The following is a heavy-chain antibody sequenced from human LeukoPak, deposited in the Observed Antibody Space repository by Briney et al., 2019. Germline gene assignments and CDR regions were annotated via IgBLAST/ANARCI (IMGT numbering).Heavy chain of an antibody. CDR3: ATKELRTHYYYYGMDV. V-gene: IGHV4-34*01. D-gene: IGHD3-10*01. Sequence: SETLSPTCAVYGGSFSGYYWSWIRQPPGKGLEWIGEINHSGSTNYNPSLKSRVTISVDTSKNQFSLKLSSVTAADTAVYYCATKELRTHYYYYGMDVWGQGTTVTVSS. CDR2: INHSGST. J-gene: IGHJ6*02. CDR1: GGSFSGYY.